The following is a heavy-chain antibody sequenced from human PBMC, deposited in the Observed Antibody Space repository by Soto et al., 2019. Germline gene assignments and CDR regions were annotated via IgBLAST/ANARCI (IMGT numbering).Heavy chain of an antibody. Sequence: SETLSLTCPASGGSISSYHWSWIRQPAGEGLEWIGRIYNRGSTSYNPSLKSRVTMSVDTSKNQFSLKLNSVTAADTAVYYCARVDCTSTSCHNYYGMDVWGQGTKVTVYS. CDR2: IYNRGST. CDR3: ARVDCTSTSCHNYYGMDV. CDR1: GGSISSYH. D-gene: IGHD2-2*01. J-gene: IGHJ6*02. V-gene: IGHV4-4*07.